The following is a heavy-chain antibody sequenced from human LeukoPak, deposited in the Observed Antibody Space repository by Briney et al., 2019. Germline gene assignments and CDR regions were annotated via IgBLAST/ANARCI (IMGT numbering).Heavy chain of an antibody. CDR3: AKGGGAMVRDLTPADY. CDR2: IGSGAGNT. V-gene: IGHV3-23*01. CDR1: GFTFSRYA. Sequence: PGGSLRLSCAASGFTFSRYAMSCVRQAPGKGLEWVSAIGSGAGNTYYADSVKGRFTMSRDNSKNTLYLQMNSLRAEDTAVYYCAKGGGAMVRDLTPADYWGPGTLVTVSS. J-gene: IGHJ4*02. D-gene: IGHD3-10*01.